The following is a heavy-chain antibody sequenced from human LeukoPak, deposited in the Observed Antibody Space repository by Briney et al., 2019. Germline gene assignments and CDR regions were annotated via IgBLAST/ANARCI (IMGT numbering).Heavy chain of an antibody. J-gene: IGHJ5*02. V-gene: IGHV3-30*04. CDR3: THLGWFDP. Sequence: GGSLRLSCAASGFTFSSYVMHWVRQAPGKGLEWVAIISYDGSNEYYADSVKGRFTISRDNAKNTLYLQMNSLRAEDTAVYYCTHLGWFDPWGQGTLVTVSS. CDR2: ISYDGSNE. CDR1: GFTFSSYV.